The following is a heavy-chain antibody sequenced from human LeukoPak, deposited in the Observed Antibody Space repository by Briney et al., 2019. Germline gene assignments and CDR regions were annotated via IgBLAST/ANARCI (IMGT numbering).Heavy chain of an antibody. Sequence: ASVKVSCKASGYTFTSYGISWVRQAPGQGLEWMGWMNPNSGNTGYAQKFQGRVTMTRNTSISTAYMELSSLRSEDTAVYYCARAKPVGYCSSTSCRRWFDPWGQGTLVTVSS. CDR3: ARAKPVGYCSSTSCRRWFDP. J-gene: IGHJ5*02. CDR2: MNPNSGNT. V-gene: IGHV1-8*02. CDR1: GYTFTSYG. D-gene: IGHD2-2*01.